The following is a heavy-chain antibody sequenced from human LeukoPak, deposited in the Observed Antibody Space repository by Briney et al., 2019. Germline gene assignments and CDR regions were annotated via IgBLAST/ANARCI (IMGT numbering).Heavy chain of an antibody. CDR1: GFTFSSYS. J-gene: IGHJ4*02. CDR3: ARASGSGYYFYLDY. V-gene: IGHV3-48*04. D-gene: IGHD3-22*01. Sequence: GGSLRLSCAASGFTFSSYSMNWVRQAPGKGLEWVSYISSSGTTIYYADSVKGRFTISRDNAKNSLYLQMNTLRAEDTALYYCARASGSGYYFYLDYWGQGTLVTVSS. CDR2: ISSSGTTI.